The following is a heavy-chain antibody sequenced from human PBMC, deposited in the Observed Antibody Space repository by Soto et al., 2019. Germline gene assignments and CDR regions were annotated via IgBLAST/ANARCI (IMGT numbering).Heavy chain of an antibody. J-gene: IGHJ6*02. CDR3: ARDQGVDTAMDTDGWYYGMDV. Sequence: SVKVSCKASGGTFSSYAISWVRQAPGQGLEWMGGIIPIFGTANYAQKFQGRVTITADKSTSTAYMELSSLRSEGTAVYYCARDQGVDTAMDTDGWYYGMDVWGQGTTVTVSS. V-gene: IGHV1-69*06. D-gene: IGHD5-18*01. CDR2: IIPIFGTA. CDR1: GGTFSSYA.